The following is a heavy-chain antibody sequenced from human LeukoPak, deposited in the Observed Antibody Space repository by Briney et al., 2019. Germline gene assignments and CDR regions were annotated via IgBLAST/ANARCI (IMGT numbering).Heavy chain of an antibody. V-gene: IGHV4-59*01. D-gene: IGHD6-6*01. Sequence: SETLSLTCTVSGGSMSGYYWSWIRQPPGKGLEYIGYIYYSRSTNYNPSLKSRVTISIDTSKDQFSLTLSSVTAADTAVYYCAKLIGDRRLPRDYYYYMDVWGKGTTVTVSS. CDR2: IYYSRST. CDR1: GGSMSGYY. CDR3: AKLIGDRRLPRDYYYYMDV. J-gene: IGHJ6*03.